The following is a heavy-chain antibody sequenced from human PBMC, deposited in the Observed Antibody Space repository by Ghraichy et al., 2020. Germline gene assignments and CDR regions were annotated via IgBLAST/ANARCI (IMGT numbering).Heavy chain of an antibody. CDR3: ARLTLGYCSGGSCPDAFDI. D-gene: IGHD2-15*01. CDR2: IYWDDDK. CDR1: GFSLSTSGVG. Sequence: SGPTLVKPTPTLTLTCTFSGFSLSTSGVGVGWIRQPPGKALEWLALIYWDDDKRYSPSLKSRLTITKDTSKNQVVLTMTNMDPVDTATYYCARLTLGYCSGGSCPDAFDIWGQGTMVTVSS. V-gene: IGHV2-5*02. J-gene: IGHJ3*02.